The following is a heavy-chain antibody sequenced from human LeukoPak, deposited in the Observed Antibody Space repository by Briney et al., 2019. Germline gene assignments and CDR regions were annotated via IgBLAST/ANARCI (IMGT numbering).Heavy chain of an antibody. J-gene: IGHJ4*02. CDR2: ISSSSSYI. D-gene: IGHD6-19*01. V-gene: IGHV3-21*01. CDR1: GFTFSSYS. CDR3: ARDLSHSSGWYR. Sequence: GGSLRLPCAASGFTFSSYSMNWVRQAPGKGLEWVSSISSSSSYIYYADSVKGRFTISRDNAKNSLYLQMNSLRAEDTAVYYCARDLSHSSGWYRWGQGTLVTVSS.